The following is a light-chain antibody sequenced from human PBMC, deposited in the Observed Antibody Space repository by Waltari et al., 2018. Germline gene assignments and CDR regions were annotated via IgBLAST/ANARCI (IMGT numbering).Light chain of an antibody. CDR1: QNIQNN. CDR3: QQHNNWPMYT. J-gene: IGKJ2*01. CDR2: GAS. V-gene: IGKV3-15*01. Sequence: ELVMTQSPATLSVSPGERATLSCRASQNIQNNLAGYQQKPGQAPRLLIYGASTRATGIPARFSGSGSGTEFTLTISNVKSEDFAVYFCQQHNNWPMYTFGQGTKLEIK.